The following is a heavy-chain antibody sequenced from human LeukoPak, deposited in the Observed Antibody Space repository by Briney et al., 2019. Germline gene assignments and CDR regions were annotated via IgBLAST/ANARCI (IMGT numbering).Heavy chain of an antibody. Sequence: GGSLRLSCAASRFTFRSYGMHWVRQAPGKGLEWVAIVWYDGNNKYYADSVKGRFTVSRDNSKDTVSLQLNSLRAEDTAVYYCARGSEAAAGAFDYWGQGALVTVPS. D-gene: IGHD6-13*01. CDR3: ARGSEAAAGAFDY. CDR2: VWYDGNNK. J-gene: IGHJ4*02. V-gene: IGHV3-33*01. CDR1: RFTFRSYG.